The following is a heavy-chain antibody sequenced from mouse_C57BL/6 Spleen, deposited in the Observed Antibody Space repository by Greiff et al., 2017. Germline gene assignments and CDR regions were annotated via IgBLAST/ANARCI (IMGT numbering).Heavy chain of an antibody. D-gene: IGHD1-1*01. CDR1: GYAFTTYL. V-gene: IGHV1-54*01. CDR3: ARRNFGTTNAMDY. CDR2: INPGSDGT. Sequence: VQGVESGAELVRPGTSVKVSCKASGYAFTTYLIEWVKQRPGQGLEWIGVINPGSDGTNYNEKFKGKATLTADKSSSTAYMQLSSLTSEDSAVYFCARRNFGTTNAMDYWGQGTSVTVSS. J-gene: IGHJ4*01.